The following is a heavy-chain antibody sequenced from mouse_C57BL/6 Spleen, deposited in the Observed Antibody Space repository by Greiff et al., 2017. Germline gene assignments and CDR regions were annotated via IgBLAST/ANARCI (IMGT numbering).Heavy chain of an antibody. CDR1: GFTFSDYY. Sequence: EVQGVESGGGLVQPGGSLKLSCAASGFTFSDYYMYWVRQTPEKRLEWVAYISNGGGSTYYPDTVKGRFTISRDNAKNTLYLQMSRLKSEDTAMYYCARGKDYYDYEAWFAYWGQGTLVTVSA. CDR2: ISNGGGST. V-gene: IGHV5-12*01. CDR3: ARGKDYYDYEAWFAY. D-gene: IGHD2-4*01. J-gene: IGHJ3*01.